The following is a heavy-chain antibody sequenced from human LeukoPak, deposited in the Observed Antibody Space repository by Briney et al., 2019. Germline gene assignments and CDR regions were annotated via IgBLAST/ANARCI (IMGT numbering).Heavy chain of an antibody. CDR3: ARGGCSGGSCYAGNWFDP. D-gene: IGHD2-15*01. CDR2: IYYSGST. J-gene: IGHJ5*02. Sequence: PSETLSLTCTVSGGSINSNSYYWGWIRQPPGKGLEYIGSIYYSGSTYYNPSLKSRVTISVDTSKNQFSLKLSSLTAADTAVYYCARGGCSGGSCYAGNWFDPWGQGALVTVSS. V-gene: IGHV4-39*07. CDR1: GGSINSNSYY.